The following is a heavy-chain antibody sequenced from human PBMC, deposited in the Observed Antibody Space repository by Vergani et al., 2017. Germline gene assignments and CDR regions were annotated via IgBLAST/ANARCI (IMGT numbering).Heavy chain of an antibody. D-gene: IGHD3-10*01. CDR2: ISYDGSNK. CDR1: GFTFSSYG. Sequence: QVQLVESGGGVVQPGRSLRLSCAASGFTFSSYGMHWVRQAPGKGLEWVAVISYDGSNKYYADSVKGRFTISRDNSKNTLYLQMNSLRAEDTAVYYCAKVGGTAMVRGVIIFAHGMDVWGQGP. J-gene: IGHJ6*02. V-gene: IGHV3-30*18. CDR3: AKVGGTAMVRGVIIFAHGMDV.